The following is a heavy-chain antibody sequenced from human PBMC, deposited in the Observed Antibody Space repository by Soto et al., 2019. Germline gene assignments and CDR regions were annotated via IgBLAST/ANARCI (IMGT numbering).Heavy chain of an antibody. CDR3: ARKRGGYRSRRAFDS. CDR1: GGTFSSHG. J-gene: IGHJ4*02. Sequence: QVQLVQSGAEVKKPGSSVKVSCKASGGTFSSHGISWVRQAPGQGLEWMGGIIPIFGTATADYAPKFKGRVTITADESTSPAYKELRSLRSEDTAVFYCARKRGGYRSRRAFDSWGQGTLVTVSS. CDR2: IIPIFGTATA. V-gene: IGHV1-69*01. D-gene: IGHD6-13*01.